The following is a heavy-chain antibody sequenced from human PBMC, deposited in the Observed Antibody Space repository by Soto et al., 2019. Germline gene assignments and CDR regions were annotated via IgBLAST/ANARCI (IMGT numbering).Heavy chain of an antibody. J-gene: IGHJ6*02. CDR1: GGSISSSSYY. V-gene: IGHV4-39*01. CDR2: IYYSGST. Sequence: TSETLSLTYTVSGGSISSSSYYWGWIRQPPGKGLEWIGSIYYSGSTHYNPSLKSRVTISVDTSKNQFSLKLSSVTAADTAVYYCAGYSSSSYYYYRMDVWGQGTTVTVSS. D-gene: IGHD6-6*01. CDR3: AGYSSSSYYYYRMDV.